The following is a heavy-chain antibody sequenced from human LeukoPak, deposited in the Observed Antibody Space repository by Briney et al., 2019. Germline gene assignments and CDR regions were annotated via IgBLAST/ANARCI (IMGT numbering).Heavy chain of an antibody. D-gene: IGHD6-19*01. Sequence: PGGSLRLSCAASGFTFSSYAMSWVRQAPGKGLEWVSAISGSGGSTYYADSVKGRFTISRDNSKNTLYLQMNSMRADDTAVYYCARVSRQWLEFDYWGQGTLVTVSS. CDR1: GFTFSSYA. V-gene: IGHV3-23*01. J-gene: IGHJ4*02. CDR2: ISGSGGST. CDR3: ARVSRQWLEFDY.